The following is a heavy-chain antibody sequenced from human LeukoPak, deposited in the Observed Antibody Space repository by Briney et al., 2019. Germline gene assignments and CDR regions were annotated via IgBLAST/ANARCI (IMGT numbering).Heavy chain of an antibody. CDR3: AVMGRPYITMIVVETLEAMGY. V-gene: IGHV3-30*02. CDR1: GFTFSSYG. D-gene: IGHD3-22*01. J-gene: IGHJ4*02. Sequence: GGSLRLSCAASGFTFSSYGMHWVRQAPGKGLEWVAFIRYDGSNKYYADSVKGRFTISRDNSKNTLYLQVNSLRAEDTAVYYCAVMGRPYITMIVVETLEAMGYWGQGTLVTVSS. CDR2: IRYDGSNK.